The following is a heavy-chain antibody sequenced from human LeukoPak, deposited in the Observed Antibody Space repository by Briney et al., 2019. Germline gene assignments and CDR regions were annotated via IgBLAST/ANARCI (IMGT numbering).Heavy chain of an antibody. CDR3: AKDAVKISSSWSSGGDAFDI. J-gene: IGHJ3*02. V-gene: IGHV3-43*02. D-gene: IGHD6-13*01. Sequence: PGGSLRLSCAASGFTFDDYAMHWVRQAPGKGLEWVSLISGDGGSTYYADSVKGRFTISRDNGKNSLYLQMNSLRTEDTALYYCAKDAVKISSSWSSGGDAFDIWGQGTMVTVSS. CDR1: GFTFDDYA. CDR2: ISGDGGST.